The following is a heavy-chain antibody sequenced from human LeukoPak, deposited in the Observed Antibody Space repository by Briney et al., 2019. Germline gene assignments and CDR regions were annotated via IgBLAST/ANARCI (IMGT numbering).Heavy chain of an antibody. Sequence: GGSLRLSCAASGFTFSSYVMQWVRQAPGKGLEWVSFISHDESNKYYADSVKGRFTISRDNSKNTLYLQMNSLRAEDTAVYYCAKGIDSTGYYPFDYWGQGTLVTVSS. CDR2: ISHDESNK. V-gene: IGHV3-30*18. J-gene: IGHJ4*02. D-gene: IGHD3-22*01. CDR1: GFTFSSYV. CDR3: AKGIDSTGYYPFDY.